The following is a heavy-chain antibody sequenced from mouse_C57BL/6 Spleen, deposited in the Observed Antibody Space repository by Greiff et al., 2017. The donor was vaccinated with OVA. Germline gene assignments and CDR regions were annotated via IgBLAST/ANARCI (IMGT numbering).Heavy chain of an antibody. CDR3: ARGGEDYAMDY. Sequence: EVQVVESGGGLVKPGGSLKLSCAASGFTFSDYGMHWVRQAPEKGLEWVAYISSGSSTIYYADTVKGRFTISRDNAKNTLFLQMTSLRSEDTAMYYSARGGEDYAMDYWGQGTSVTVSS. CDR2: ISSGSSTI. CDR1: GFTFSDYG. V-gene: IGHV5-17*01. J-gene: IGHJ4*01.